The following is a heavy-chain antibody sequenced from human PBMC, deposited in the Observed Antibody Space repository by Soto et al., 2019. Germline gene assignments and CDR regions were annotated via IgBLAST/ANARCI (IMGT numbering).Heavy chain of an antibody. J-gene: IGHJ6*02. CDR1: GYAFSSYA. Sequence: ASVKVSCKASGYAFSSYAMHWVRQAPGQRLEWMGWINIGSGNTKYSQKFQGRVTITRDTSASTAYMELSSLRSEDTAVYYCARNTVPAATNYYYYYGMDVWGQGTTVTVSS. D-gene: IGHD2-2*01. CDR2: INIGSGNT. CDR3: ARNTVPAATNYYYYYGMDV. V-gene: IGHV1-3*04.